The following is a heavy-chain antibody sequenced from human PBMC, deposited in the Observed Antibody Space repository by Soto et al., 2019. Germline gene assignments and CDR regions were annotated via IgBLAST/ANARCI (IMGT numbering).Heavy chain of an antibody. CDR2: ISAYNGNT. J-gene: IGHJ6*03. V-gene: IGHV1-18*04. CDR1: GYTFTSHG. CDR3: ARGTVTTGYYHYYMDV. Sequence: QVPLVQSGAEVKKPGASVKVSCKPSGYTFTSHGISWVRQAPGQGLEWMGWISAYNGNTNYAQKFQGRLTMTTDTSTSTAYMELRSLRSDDTAVYYCARGTVTTGYYHYYMDVWGKGTTVTVSS. D-gene: IGHD4-17*01.